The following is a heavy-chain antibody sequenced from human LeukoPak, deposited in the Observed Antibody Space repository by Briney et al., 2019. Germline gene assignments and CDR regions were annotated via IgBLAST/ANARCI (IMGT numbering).Heavy chain of an antibody. Sequence: PGGSLRLSCAASGFTFGSYAMSWVRQAPGKGLEWVAFIRYDGTNKYYADSVKGRFTISRDNYKNTLYLQMNSLRAEDTAVYYSARESESYDSTGSTFKHWGQGTLSPSPQ. D-gene: IGHD3-22*01. CDR1: GFTFGSYA. CDR3: ARESESYDSTGSTFKH. CDR2: IRYDGTNK. V-gene: IGHV3-30*02. J-gene: IGHJ4*02.